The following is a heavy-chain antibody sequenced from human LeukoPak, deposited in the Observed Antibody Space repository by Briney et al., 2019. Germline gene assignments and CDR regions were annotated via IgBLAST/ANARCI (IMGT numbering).Heavy chain of an antibody. V-gene: IGHV1-18*01. Sequence: ASVKVSCKASGYTFTSYGISWVRQAPGQGLEWMGWISAYNGNTNYAQKLQGRVTMTTDTSTSTAYMELRSLRSDDTAVYYCARDSYDILTGYYVGYYYYMDVWGKGTTVTVSS. D-gene: IGHD3-9*01. J-gene: IGHJ6*03. CDR3: ARDSYDILTGYYVGYYYYMDV. CDR2: ISAYNGNT. CDR1: GYTFTSYG.